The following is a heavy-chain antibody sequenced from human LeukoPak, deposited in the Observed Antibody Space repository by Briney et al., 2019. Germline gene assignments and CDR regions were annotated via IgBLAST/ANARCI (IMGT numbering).Heavy chain of an antibody. D-gene: IGHD3-3*01. Sequence: PSETLSLTCTVSGGSISSSSYYWGWIRQPPGKGLEWIGSIYYSGSTDYNPSLKSRVSISIDTSKNQFSLKVISVTAADTAVYYCARLLPERFFELNPEGYFDYWGQGTLVTVSS. CDR3: ARLLPERFFELNPEGYFDY. CDR2: IYYSGST. V-gene: IGHV4-39*07. J-gene: IGHJ4*02. CDR1: GGSISSSSYY.